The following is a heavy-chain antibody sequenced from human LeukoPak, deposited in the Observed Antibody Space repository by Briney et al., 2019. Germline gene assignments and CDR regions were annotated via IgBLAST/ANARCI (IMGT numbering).Heavy chain of an antibody. CDR2: INGDGSST. CDR3: ARDGLPAARDI. CDR1: GFILRQFW. V-gene: IGHV3-74*01. D-gene: IGHD6-6*01. J-gene: IGHJ3*02. Sequence: PGGPLRPSCAGPGFILRQFWMHWVRQVPGKGLGWVSLINGDGSSTNYADYVKGRFTISRDNAKNTLYLQMNSLRAEDTAVYYCARDGLPAARDIWGQGTMVTVSS.